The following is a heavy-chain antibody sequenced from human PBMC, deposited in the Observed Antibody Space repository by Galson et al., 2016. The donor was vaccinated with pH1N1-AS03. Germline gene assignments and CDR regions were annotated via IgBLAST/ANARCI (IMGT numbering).Heavy chain of an antibody. Sequence: SLRLSCAAFGFTFRIHEMNWVRQAPGKGLEWVAYISDSGGARYHADSVKGRFTISRDNDRKSLYLQMNSLRAEDTALYYCAKARVRREGDRENHFDYWGQGTLVTVSS. CDR1: GFTFRIHE. V-gene: IGHV3-48*03. D-gene: IGHD5-24*01. CDR2: ISDSGGAR. J-gene: IGHJ4*02. CDR3: AKARVRREGDRENHFDY.